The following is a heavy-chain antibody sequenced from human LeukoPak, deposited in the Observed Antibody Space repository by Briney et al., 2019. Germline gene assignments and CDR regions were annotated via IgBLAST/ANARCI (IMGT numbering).Heavy chain of an antibody. CDR3: AKRGVVIRVILVGFHKEANYFDS. CDR2: ISDSGGST. J-gene: IGHJ4*02. V-gene: IGHV3-23*01. CDR1: GITLSNYG. Sequence: GGSLRLSRAVSGITLSNYGMGWVRQAPGKGLEWVAGISDSGGSTNYADSVKGRFTISRDNPKNTLYLQMNSLRAEDTAVYFCAKRGVVIRVILVGFHKEANYFDSWGQGALVTVSS. D-gene: IGHD3-10*01.